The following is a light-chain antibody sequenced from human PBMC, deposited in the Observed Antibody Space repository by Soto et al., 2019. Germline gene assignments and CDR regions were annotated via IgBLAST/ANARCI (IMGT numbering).Light chain of an antibody. CDR2: DVS. V-gene: IGLV2-14*03. Sequence: QSALTQPASVSGSPGQSIIISCTGTSSDVAAYNYVSWYQQHPGKAPKLMVYDVSNRPSGVSNRFSGSKSGNTASLTISGLQAEDEADYYCSSCTSGGNYVFGTGTKLTVL. J-gene: IGLJ1*01. CDR3: SSCTSGGNYV. CDR1: SSDVAAYNY.